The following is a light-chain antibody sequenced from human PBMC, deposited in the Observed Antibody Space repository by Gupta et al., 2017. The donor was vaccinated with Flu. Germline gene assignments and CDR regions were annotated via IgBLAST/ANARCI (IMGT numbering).Light chain of an antibody. CDR3: QSYDSSLSGWV. V-gene: IGLV1-40*01. CDR1: RSNIGAGYD. J-gene: IGLJ3*02. Sequence: QSVLTPPPSVSAAPGQRVTISCTGSRSNIGAGYDVHWYQQLPGTAPKLLIYGNSNRPSGVPDRFSGSKSGTSASLAITGLQAEDEADYYCQSYDSSLSGWVFGGGTKLTVL. CDR2: GNS.